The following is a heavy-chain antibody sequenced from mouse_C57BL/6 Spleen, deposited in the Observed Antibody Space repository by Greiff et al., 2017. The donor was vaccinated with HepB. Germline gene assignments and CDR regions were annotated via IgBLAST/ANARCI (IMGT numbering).Heavy chain of an antibody. J-gene: IGHJ2*01. V-gene: IGHV1-54*01. CDR3: AREGEGNYVYYFDY. Sequence: QVQLKESGAELVRPGTSVKVSCKASGYAFTNYLIEWVKQRPGQGLEWIGVINPGSGGTNYNEKFKGKATLTADKSSSTAYMQLSSLTSEDSAVYFCAREGEGNYVYYFDYWGQGTTLTVSS. CDR2: INPGSGGT. CDR1: GYAFTNYL. D-gene: IGHD2-1*01.